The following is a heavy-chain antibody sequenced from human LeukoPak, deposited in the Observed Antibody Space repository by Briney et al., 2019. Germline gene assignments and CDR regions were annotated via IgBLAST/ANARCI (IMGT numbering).Heavy chain of an antibody. Sequence: SETLSLTCTVSGGSISSSSDYWGWIRQPPGKGLEWIGRIYYGGTTYYNPSLKSRVTISVDTSKNQFFLKLSSVTAADTAIYYCARHQSGYDYRIFDYWGQGTLVTVSS. CDR2: IYYGGTT. CDR1: GGSISSSSDY. CDR3: ARHQSGYDYRIFDY. J-gene: IGHJ4*02. D-gene: IGHD5-12*01. V-gene: IGHV4-39*01.